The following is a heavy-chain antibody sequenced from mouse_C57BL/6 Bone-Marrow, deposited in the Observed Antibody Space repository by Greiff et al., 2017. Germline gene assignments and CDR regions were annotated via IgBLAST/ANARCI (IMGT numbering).Heavy chain of an antibody. D-gene: IGHD1-1*01. CDR1: GFTFSSYA. CDR3: ARDITTVVYFDV. V-gene: IGHV5-4*01. Sequence: EVPLVESGGGLVKPGGSLKLSCAASGFTFSSYAMSWVRQTPEKRLEWVATISDGGSYTYYPDNVKGRFPISRDNAKNNLYLQMSHLKSEDTAMYYCARDITTVVYFDVWGTGTTVTVSS. CDR2: ISDGGSYT. J-gene: IGHJ1*03.